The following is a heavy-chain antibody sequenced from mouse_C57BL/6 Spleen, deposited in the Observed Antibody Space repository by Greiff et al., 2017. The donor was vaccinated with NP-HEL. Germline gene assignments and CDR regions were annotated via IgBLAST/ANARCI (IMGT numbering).Heavy chain of an antibody. CDR1: GFTFSDYY. Sequence: EVHLVESEGGLVQPGSSMKLSCTASGFTFSDYYMAWVRQVPEKGLEWVANINYDGSSTYYLASLKSRFIISRDNAKNILYLQMSSLKSEDTATYYCARVLDGRGAMDYWGQGTSVTVSS. D-gene: IGHD2-3*01. CDR3: ARVLDGRGAMDY. J-gene: IGHJ4*01. V-gene: IGHV5-16*01. CDR2: INYDGSST.